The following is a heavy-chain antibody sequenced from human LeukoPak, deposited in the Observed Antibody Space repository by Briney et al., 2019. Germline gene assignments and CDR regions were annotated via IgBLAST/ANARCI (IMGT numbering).Heavy chain of an antibody. J-gene: IGHJ5*02. CDR3: ARDQYDFWSGYYTHNWFDP. CDR2: ISSSSSTI. CDR1: GFTVSSNY. D-gene: IGHD3-3*01. Sequence: GGSLRLSCAASGFTVSSNYMNWVRQAPGKGLEWVSYISSSSSTIYYADSVKGRFTISRDNAKNSLYLQMNSLRAEDTAVYYCARDQYDFWSGYYTHNWFDPWGQGTLVTVSS. V-gene: IGHV3-48*01.